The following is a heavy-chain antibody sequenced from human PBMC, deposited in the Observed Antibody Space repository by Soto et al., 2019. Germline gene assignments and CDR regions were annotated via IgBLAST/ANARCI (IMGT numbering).Heavy chain of an antibody. CDR3: ARSRVPAALLDY. Sequence: GGSLRLSCAASGFTFSSYSMNWVRQAPGKGLEWVSSISSSSSYIYYADSVKGRFTISRDNAKNSLYLQMNSLRAEDTAVYYCARSRVPAALLDYRGQGTLRTSFS. CDR1: GFTFSSYS. V-gene: IGHV3-21*01. D-gene: IGHD2-2*01. CDR2: ISSSSSYI. J-gene: IGHJ4*02.